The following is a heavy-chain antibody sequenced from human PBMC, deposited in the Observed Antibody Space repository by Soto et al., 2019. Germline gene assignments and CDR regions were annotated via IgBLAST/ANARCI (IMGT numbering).Heavy chain of an antibody. D-gene: IGHD1-26*01. V-gene: IGHV3-30*02. J-gene: IGHJ4*02. Sequence: GGSLRLSCAASGVNFRSFGMFWARQAPGKGLEWVATIPWSGEVVYYLDSVKGRFTISRDNSKNTLYLQMDSLGVEDTAVYYSATSRVPTASRDYYLDSWGQGTLVTVSS. CDR3: ATSRVPTASRDYYLDS. CDR2: IPWSGEVV. CDR1: GVNFRSFG.